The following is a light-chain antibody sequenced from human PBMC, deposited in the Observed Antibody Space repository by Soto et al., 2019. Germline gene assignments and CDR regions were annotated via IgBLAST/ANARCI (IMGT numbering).Light chain of an antibody. CDR3: QQYNNWPPLT. CDR1: QSVNTN. Sequence: EVVLTQSPATLSVSPGERATLSCRASQSVNTNLAWYQQKPGQAPRLLIHAASTRATGVPVRFSGSGSGTEFTLTISSLQFEDFAVYYCQQYNNWPPLTFGGGTKVEIK. CDR2: AAS. J-gene: IGKJ4*01. V-gene: IGKV3-15*01.